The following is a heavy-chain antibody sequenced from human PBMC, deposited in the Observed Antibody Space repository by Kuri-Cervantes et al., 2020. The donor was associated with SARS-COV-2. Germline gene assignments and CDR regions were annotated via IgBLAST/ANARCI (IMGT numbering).Heavy chain of an antibody. J-gene: IGHJ4*02. CDR1: GFNFSRTD. V-gene: IGHV3-21*01. Sequence: GGSLRLSCAASGFNFSRTDMHWVRQAPGKGLEWVSSISSSSSYIYYADSAEGRFTISRDNAKNSLYLQMNSLRAEDTAVYYCASEILDYWGQGTLVTVSP. CDR3: ASEILDY. CDR2: ISSSSSYI.